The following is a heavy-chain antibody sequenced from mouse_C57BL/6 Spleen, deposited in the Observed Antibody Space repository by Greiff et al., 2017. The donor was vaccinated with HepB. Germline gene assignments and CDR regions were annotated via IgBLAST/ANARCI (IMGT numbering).Heavy chain of an antibody. J-gene: IGHJ1*03. CDR3: ARPGSSSPVFDV. V-gene: IGHV5-6*01. Sequence: EVQLVESGGDLVKPGGSLKLSCAASGFTFSSYGMSWVRQTPDKRLEWVATISSGGSYTYYPDSVKGRFTISRDNAKNTLYLQMSSLKSEDTAMYYCARPGSSSPVFDVWGTGTTVTVSS. CDR1: GFTFSSYG. D-gene: IGHD1-1*01. CDR2: ISSGGSYT.